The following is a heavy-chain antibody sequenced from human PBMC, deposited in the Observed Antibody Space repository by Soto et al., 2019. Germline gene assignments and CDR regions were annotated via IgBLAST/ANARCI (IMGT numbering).Heavy chain of an antibody. D-gene: IGHD3-10*01. J-gene: IGHJ4*02. CDR3: AKSQSPMVRGVIEAFDY. CDR2: ISYDGTDE. Sequence: PGGSLRLSCAASGFSFSSYGMHWVRQAPGKGLEWVAMISYDGTDEYYADSVKGRFTISRDNSKNAVYLQMNSLRAEDTALYYCAKSQSPMVRGVIEAFDYWGQGTLVTVSS. V-gene: IGHV3-30*18. CDR1: GFSFSSYG.